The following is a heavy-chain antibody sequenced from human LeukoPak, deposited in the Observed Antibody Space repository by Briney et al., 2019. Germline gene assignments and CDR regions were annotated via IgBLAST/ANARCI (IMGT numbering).Heavy chain of an antibody. CDR2: ISSSGSII. D-gene: IGHD3-10*01. CDR1: GFNFISYE. J-gene: IGHJ4*02. Sequence: GGSLRLSCAAFGFNFISYEMNWVRQAPGKGLEWVSYISSSGSIISYADSVKGRFTISRDNAKNSLYLQMNSLRAEDTAVYYCASLGSGHWGQGILVSVSS. CDR3: ASLGSGH. V-gene: IGHV3-48*03.